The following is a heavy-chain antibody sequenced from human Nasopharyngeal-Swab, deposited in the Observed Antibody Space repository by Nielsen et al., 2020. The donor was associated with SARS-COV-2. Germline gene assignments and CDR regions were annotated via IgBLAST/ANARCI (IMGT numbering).Heavy chain of an antibody. CDR3: AREDLEDTAMVTRGCDY. CDR1: GFTFSSYW. CDR2: IKEDGSEK. J-gene: IGHJ4*02. D-gene: IGHD5-18*01. V-gene: IGHV3-7*01. Sequence: GESLKISCAASGFTFSSYWMSWVRRAPGKGLEWVANIKEDGSEKYYVESVKGRFTISRDNAKNSLYLQMNNLRAEDTAVYYCAREDLEDTAMVTRGCDYWGQGTVVTVSS.